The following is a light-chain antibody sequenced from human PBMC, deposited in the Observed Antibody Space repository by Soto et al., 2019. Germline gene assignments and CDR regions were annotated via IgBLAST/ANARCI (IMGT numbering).Light chain of an antibody. CDR2: DAS. CDR1: QDISNY. V-gene: IGKV1-33*01. J-gene: IGKJ5*01. Sequence: DIQMTQSTSSLSASVRDRVTITCQASQDISNYLNWYQQKPGKAPKLLIYDASNLETGVPSRFSGSGSGTDFTFTISSLQPEDIATYYCQQYDNLPITFGQGTRLENK. CDR3: QQYDNLPIT.